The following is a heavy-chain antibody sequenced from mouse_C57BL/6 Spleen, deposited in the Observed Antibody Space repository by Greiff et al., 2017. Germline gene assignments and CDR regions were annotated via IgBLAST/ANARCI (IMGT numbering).Heavy chain of an antibody. CDR2: INPNNGGT. CDR1: GYTFTDYN. D-gene: IGHD2-4*01. Sequence: EVKLMESGPELVKPGASVKIPCKASGYTFTDYNMDWVKQSHGKSLEWIGDINPNNGGTIYNQKFKGKATLTVDKSSSTAYMELRSLTSEDTAVYYCARRGIYYDYDEDYFDYWGQGTTLTVSS. CDR3: ARRGIYYDYDEDYFDY. V-gene: IGHV1-18*01. J-gene: IGHJ2*01.